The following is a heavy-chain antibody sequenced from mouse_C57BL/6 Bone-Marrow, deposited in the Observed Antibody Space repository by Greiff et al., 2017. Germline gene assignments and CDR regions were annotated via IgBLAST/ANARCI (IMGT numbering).Heavy chain of an antibody. CDR1: GFTFSSYA. CDR2: ISDGGSYT. CDR3: ARDGYYDYYYAMDY. D-gene: IGHD2-3*01. Sequence: EVKLVESGGGLVKPGGSLKLSCAASGFTFSSYAMSWVRQTPEKRLEWVATISDGGSYTYYPDNVKGRFTISRDNAKNNLYLQMSHLKSEDTAMYDCARDGYYDYYYAMDYWGQGTSVTVSS. V-gene: IGHV5-4*03. J-gene: IGHJ4*01.